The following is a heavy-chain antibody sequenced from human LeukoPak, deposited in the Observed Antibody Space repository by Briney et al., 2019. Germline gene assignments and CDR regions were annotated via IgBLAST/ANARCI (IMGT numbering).Heavy chain of an antibody. D-gene: IGHD2-2*01. CDR1: GYTFTSYG. CDR3: ARVAPRYCSSTSCLDY. V-gene: IGHV1-18*01. J-gene: IGHJ4*02. CDR2: ISAYNGNT. Sequence: ASVKVSCKASGYTFTSYGISWVRQAPGQGLEWMGWISAYNGNTNYAQKLQGRVTMTTDTSTSTANMELRSLRSDDTAVYYCARVAPRYCSSTSCLDYWGQGTLVTVSS.